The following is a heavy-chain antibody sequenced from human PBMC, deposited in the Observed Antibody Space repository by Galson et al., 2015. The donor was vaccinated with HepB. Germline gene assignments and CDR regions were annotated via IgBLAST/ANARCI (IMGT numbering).Heavy chain of an antibody. J-gene: IGHJ5*02. V-gene: IGHV7-4-1*02. CDR1: GYTFADYS. CDR2: INTYTGNP. Sequence: SVKVSCKASGYTFADYSMNWVRQAPGQGLEWMGWINTYTGNPTYAQGFTGRFVFSLDTAVSTAYLQISSLKAEDTAVYYCAREGFDPWGQGALVTVSS. CDR3: AREGFDP.